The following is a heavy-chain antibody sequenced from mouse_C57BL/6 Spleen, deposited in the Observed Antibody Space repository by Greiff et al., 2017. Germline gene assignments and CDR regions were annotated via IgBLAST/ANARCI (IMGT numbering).Heavy chain of an antibody. V-gene: IGHV1-82*01. CDR2: IYPGDGDT. Sequence: QVQLQQSGPELVKPGASVKISCKASGYAFSSSWMNWVKQRPGKGLEWIGRIYPGDGDTNYNGKFKGKATLTADKSSSTAYMQLSSLTSEDSAVYFCARWGNWGADYWGQGTTLTVSS. CDR1: GYAFSSSW. J-gene: IGHJ2*01. D-gene: IGHD4-1*01. CDR3: ARWGNWGADY.